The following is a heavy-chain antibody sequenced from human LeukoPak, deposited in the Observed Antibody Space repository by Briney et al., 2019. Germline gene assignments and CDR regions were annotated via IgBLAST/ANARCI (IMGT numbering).Heavy chain of an antibody. CDR1: GGSISSSSYY. J-gene: IGHJ4*02. D-gene: IGHD5-24*01. Sequence: PSETLSLTCTVSGGSISSSSYYWGWIRQPPGKGLEWIGSIYYSGSTYYNPSLKGRVTISVDTSKNQFSLKLSSVTAADTAVYYCARHVDGYNSIDYWGQGTLVTVSS. CDR3: ARHVDGYNSIDY. CDR2: IYYSGST. V-gene: IGHV4-39*01.